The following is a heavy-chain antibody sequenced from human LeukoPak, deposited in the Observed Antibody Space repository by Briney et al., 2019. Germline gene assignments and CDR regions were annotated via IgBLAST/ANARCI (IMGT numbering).Heavy chain of an antibody. CDR2: ISSSGSTI. D-gene: IGHD3-22*01. V-gene: IGHV3-48*03. J-gene: IGHJ4*02. Sequence: PGGSLRLSCAASGFTFSSYEMNWVRQAPGKGLEWVSYISSSGSTIYYADSVKGRFTISRDNAKNSLYLQMNSLRAEDTAVYYCARGPHNYDSRGYLYWGQGTLVAVSS. CDR3: ARGPHNYDSRGYLY. CDR1: GFTFSSYE.